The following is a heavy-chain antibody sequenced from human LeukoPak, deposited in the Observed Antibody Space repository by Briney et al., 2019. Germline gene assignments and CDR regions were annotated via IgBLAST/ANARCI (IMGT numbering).Heavy chain of an antibody. CDR1: GFTFSDYY. CDR3: ASPRYNWNDGGEFDY. Sequence: GGSLRLSCAASGFTFSDYYMSWIRQAPGKGLEWVSYISSSGSTIYYADSVKGRFTISRDNAKSSLYLQMNSLRAEDTAVYYCASPRYNWNDGGEFDYWGQGTLVTVSS. CDR2: ISSSGSTI. D-gene: IGHD1-20*01. V-gene: IGHV3-11*04. J-gene: IGHJ4*02.